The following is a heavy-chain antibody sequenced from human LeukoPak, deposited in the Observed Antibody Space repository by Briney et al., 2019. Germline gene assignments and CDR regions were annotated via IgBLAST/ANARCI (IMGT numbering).Heavy chain of an antibody. CDR3: ARVWGGTAYCSTTSCYIFDY. J-gene: IGHJ4*02. CDR1: GYTLTGYY. Sequence: ASVKVSCKASGYTLTGYYMHWLRQAPGQGLEWMGWINPNSGDTSRAQKFQGRVTMTRGTSINTAYMELSSLRFDDTAVYYCARVWGGTAYCSTTSCYIFDYWGQGTLVTVSS. D-gene: IGHD2-2*02. V-gene: IGHV1-2*02. CDR2: INPNSGDT.